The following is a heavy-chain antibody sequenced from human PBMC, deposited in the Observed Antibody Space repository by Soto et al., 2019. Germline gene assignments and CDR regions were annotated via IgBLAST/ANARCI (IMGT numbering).Heavy chain of an antibody. CDR3: ARDLSIAAADSYWYFDL. J-gene: IGHJ2*01. CDR2: INPSGGST. CDR1: GYTFTSYY. Sequence: QVQLVQSGAEVKKPGASVKVSCKASGYTFTSYYMHWVRQAPGQGLEWMGIINPSGGSTSYAQKFKGRVTMTRDTSTSTVYMELSSLRSEDTAVYYCARDLSIAAADSYWYFDLWGRGTLVTVSS. V-gene: IGHV1-46*01. D-gene: IGHD6-13*01.